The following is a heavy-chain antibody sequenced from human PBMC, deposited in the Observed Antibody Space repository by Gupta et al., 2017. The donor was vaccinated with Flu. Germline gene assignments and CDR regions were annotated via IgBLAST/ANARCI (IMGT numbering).Heavy chain of an antibody. V-gene: IGHV3-23*01. CDR1: GFTFSRYS. J-gene: IGHJ6*02. CDR3: AKRGGSFSYYGLDV. D-gene: IGHD5-12*01. Sequence: EVQLLESGGGLVQPGGSLRLSCAASGFTFSRYSMNWVRQAPGQGLQWVSGITSSGGITNYLDSVKGRFTIARDNAKDTLYLQMNSLRVEDTAVYFCAKRGGSFSYYGLDVWGQGTTVTVSS. CDR2: ITSSGGIT.